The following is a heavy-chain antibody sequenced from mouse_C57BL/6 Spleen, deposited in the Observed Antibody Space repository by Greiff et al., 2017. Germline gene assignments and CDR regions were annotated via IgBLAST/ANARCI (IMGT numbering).Heavy chain of an antibody. D-gene: IGHD1-1*01. CDR1: GYTFTDYE. Sequence: QVQLKESGAELVRPGASVTLSCKASGYTFTDYEMHWVKQTPVHGLEWIGAIDPETGGTAYNQKFKGKAILTADKSSSTAYMELRSLTSEDSAVYYCLLYGRDFDYGGQGTTLTVSS. V-gene: IGHV1-15*01. J-gene: IGHJ2*01. CDR2: IDPETGGT. CDR3: LLYGRDFDY.